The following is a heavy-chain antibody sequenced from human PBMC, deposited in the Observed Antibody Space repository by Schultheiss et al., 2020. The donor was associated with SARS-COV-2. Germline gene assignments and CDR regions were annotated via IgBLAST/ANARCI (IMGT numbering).Heavy chain of an antibody. CDR1: GFTFSSYW. CDR2: IKQDGSEK. J-gene: IGHJ5*02. D-gene: IGHD5-18*01. CDR3: ARDPGYSYGYSNWFDP. V-gene: IGHV3-7*01. Sequence: GGSLRLSCAASGFTFSSYWMSWVRQAPGKGLEWVANIKQDGSEKYYVDSVKGRFTISRDNAKNTLYLQMNSLRAEDTAVYYCARDPGYSYGYSNWFDPWGQGTLVTVSS.